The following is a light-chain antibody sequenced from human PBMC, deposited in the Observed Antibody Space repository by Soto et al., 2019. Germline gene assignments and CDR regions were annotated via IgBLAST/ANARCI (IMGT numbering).Light chain of an antibody. CDR3: LQDFNYPRT. V-gene: IGKV1-6*01. Sequence: AIQMTQSPSSLSASVGDRVTITCRASQGIRNDLGWYQQKPGKDPKLLIYAASTLQSGVPSTFSGGGSGTDFTLTISSLQPEDFATYYCLQDFNYPRTFGLGTKVEIK. CDR1: QGIRND. CDR2: AAS. J-gene: IGKJ1*01.